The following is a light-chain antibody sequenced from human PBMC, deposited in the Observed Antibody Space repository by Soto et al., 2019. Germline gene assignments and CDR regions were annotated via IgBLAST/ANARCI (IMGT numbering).Light chain of an antibody. J-gene: IGKJ5*01. CDR1: ESLSSTY. CDR2: GAS. CDR3: QQYGSSLPIT. V-gene: IGKV3-20*01. Sequence: EIVLTQSPGTLSLSPGERSSRSCRASESLSSTYLAWYQQKPGQAPRLLIYGASSRATGIPDRFSGSGSGTDFTLTISRLEPEDFAVYYCQQYGSSLPITFGQGTRLEIK.